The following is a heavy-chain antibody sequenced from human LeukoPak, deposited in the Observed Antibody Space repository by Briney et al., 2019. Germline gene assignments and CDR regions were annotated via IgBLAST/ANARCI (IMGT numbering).Heavy chain of an antibody. CDR3: TRGYDSSGYYEDY. V-gene: IGHV3-73*01. J-gene: IGHJ4*02. D-gene: IGHD3-22*01. CDR2: IRSKANSYAT. Sequence: GGSLRLSCAASGFTFSGSAMHWVRQASGKGLEWVGRIRSKANSYATAYAASVKGRFTISRDDSKNTAYLQMHSLKTEDTAVYYCTRGYDSSGYYEDYWGQGTLVTVSS. CDR1: GFTFSGSA.